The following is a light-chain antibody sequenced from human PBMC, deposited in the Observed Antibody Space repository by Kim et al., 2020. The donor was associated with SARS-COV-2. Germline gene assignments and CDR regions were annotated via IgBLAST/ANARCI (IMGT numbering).Light chain of an antibody. CDR1: SSNIGAGYH. V-gene: IGLV1-40*01. CDR3: QSYDNSLSSYV. CDR2: GNS. Sequence: QRFTISCTGRSSNIGAGYHVHWYQQLPTTAPKLLIYGNSKRPSGVPDRFSGSKSGTSASLAITGLQAEDEADYYCQSYDNSLSSYVFGSGTKVTVL. J-gene: IGLJ1*01.